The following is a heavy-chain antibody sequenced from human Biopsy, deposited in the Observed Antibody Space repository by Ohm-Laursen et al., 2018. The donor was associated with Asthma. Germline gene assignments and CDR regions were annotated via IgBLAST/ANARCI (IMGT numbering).Heavy chain of an antibody. CDR2: INPNGGAT. D-gene: IGHD7-27*01. Sequence: ASVKVSCKASAYTFIGYHLHWVRQAPGEGLEWMGRINPNGGATIHAQKFQGRVTMTRDTSISTAYMELSRLTPDDTAVYYCARVQKSPGDRWFDPWGQGTLVTVSS. CDR3: ARVQKSPGDRWFDP. CDR1: AYTFIGYH. J-gene: IGHJ5*02. V-gene: IGHV1-2*06.